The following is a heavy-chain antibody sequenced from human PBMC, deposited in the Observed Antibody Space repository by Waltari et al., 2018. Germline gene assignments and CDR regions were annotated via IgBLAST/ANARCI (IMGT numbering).Heavy chain of an antibody. CDR1: GGSFSAFY. V-gene: IGHV4-34*02. J-gene: IGHJ6*02. D-gene: IGHD2-21*01. CDR2: SNQGETT. Sequence: QVQLQQWGAGLLKPSETLSLTCVVNGGSFSAFYWTWVRQPPGKGMEWIGDSNQGETTQYNPSLRVRATISVDRARNQISLTLSSVTAADTAVYYCARGQGDGADVWAQGTAVTVS. CDR3: ARGQGDGADV.